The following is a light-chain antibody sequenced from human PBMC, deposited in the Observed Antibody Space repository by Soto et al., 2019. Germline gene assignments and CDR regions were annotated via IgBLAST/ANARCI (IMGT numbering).Light chain of an antibody. J-gene: IGKJ2*01. CDR2: GAS. V-gene: IGKV3-20*01. CDR3: QKYGTSPYT. Sequence: TQSPSSFSASTGDRATLSCRASQSVSSTYLAWYQQKRGQAPRLLIYGASRRATGIPDRFSGSGSGTHFTRTISRLEHEEFAVYYCQKYGTSPYTFGQGTKLEIK. CDR1: QSVSSTY.